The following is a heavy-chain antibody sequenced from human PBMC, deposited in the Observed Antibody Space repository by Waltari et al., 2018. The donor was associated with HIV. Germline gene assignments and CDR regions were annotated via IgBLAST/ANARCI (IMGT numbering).Heavy chain of an antibody. CDR1: GFTVSSNY. Sequence: EVQLVESGGGLIQTGGSLRLSCAASGFTVSSNYMSWVRQAPGKGRECVSVIDTAGRTSYADSVKGRFTISRDTSNNTLHLQMNSLRAEDTAIYYCAKSYGDYFDYWGQGTLVTVSS. V-gene: IGHV3-53*01. J-gene: IGHJ4*02. CDR3: AKSYGDYFDY. D-gene: IGHD4-17*01. CDR2: IDTAGRT.